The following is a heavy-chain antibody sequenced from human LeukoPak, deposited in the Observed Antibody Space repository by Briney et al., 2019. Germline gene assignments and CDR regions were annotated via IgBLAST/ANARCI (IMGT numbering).Heavy chain of an antibody. CDR3: ARDMTTGAFDI. J-gene: IGHJ3*02. Sequence: PSETLSLTCTVSGYSISSGYYWGWIRQPPGKGLEWIGSIYHSGSTYYNPSLKSRVTISVDTSKNQFSLKLSSVTAADTAVYYCARDMTTGAFDIWGQGTMVTVSS. CDR2: IYHSGST. CDR1: GYSISSGYY. D-gene: IGHD4-11*01. V-gene: IGHV4-38-2*02.